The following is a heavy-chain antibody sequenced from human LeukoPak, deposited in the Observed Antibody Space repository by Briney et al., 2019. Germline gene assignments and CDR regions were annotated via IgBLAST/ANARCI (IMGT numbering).Heavy chain of an antibody. J-gene: IGHJ5*02. CDR1: GYTFTSYD. Sequence: ASVKVSCKASGYTFTSYDINWVRQATGQGLEWMGWMNPNTGNTGYAQKFQGRVTMTRNTSISTAYMELSSLRSEDTAVYYCARDFGYNWKANWFDPWGQGTLVTVS. CDR2: MNPNTGNT. D-gene: IGHD1-1*01. V-gene: IGHV1-8*01. CDR3: ARDFGYNWKANWFDP.